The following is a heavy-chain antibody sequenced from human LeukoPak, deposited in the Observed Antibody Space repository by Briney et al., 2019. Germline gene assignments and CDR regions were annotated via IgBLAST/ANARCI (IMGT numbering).Heavy chain of an antibody. Sequence: PSQTLSLTCAISGDSVSSNIPAWNWIRQSPSRGLEWLGRTYYRSKWYTEYALSVKSRITINPDTSKNHFSLQLNSVTPEDTAVYYCARVRDDYNYYLDYWGQATLVTVSS. CDR1: GDSVSSNIPA. J-gene: IGHJ4*02. CDR3: ARVRDDYNYYLDY. CDR2: TYYRSKWYT. V-gene: IGHV6-1*01. D-gene: IGHD5-24*01.